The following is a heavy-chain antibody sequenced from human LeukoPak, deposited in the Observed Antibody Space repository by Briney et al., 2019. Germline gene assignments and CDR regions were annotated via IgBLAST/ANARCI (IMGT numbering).Heavy chain of an antibody. J-gene: IGHJ4*02. CDR1: GFMFDTYI. CDR2: INSINAV. D-gene: IGHD5-18*01. Sequence: QAGGSLRLSCAASGFMFDTYIMTWVRQAPGKGLEWISYINSINAVYYTDSVQGRFTISRDNAKNSLYLQMNSLRVEDTAMYYCARVSARGYDYWGRGTLVTVSS. V-gene: IGHV3-48*01. CDR3: ARVSARGYDY.